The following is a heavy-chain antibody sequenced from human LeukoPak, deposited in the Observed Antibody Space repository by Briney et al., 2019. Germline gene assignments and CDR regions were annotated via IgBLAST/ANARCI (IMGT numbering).Heavy chain of an antibody. CDR2: IFYSGST. CDR1: SGSISTSDYY. J-gene: IGHJ5*02. Sequence: SETLSLTCTVSSGSISTSDYYWGWVRQPPGKALEWIGNIFYSGSTYYSPSLKSRVTISVDTSKNQFSLKLSSVTAADTAVYYCARLHDYGDNNWFDPWGQGTLVTVSS. D-gene: IGHD4-17*01. CDR3: ARLHDYGDNNWFDP. V-gene: IGHV4-39*01.